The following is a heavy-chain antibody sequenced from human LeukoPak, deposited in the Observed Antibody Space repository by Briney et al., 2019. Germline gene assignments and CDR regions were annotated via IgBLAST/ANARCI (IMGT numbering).Heavy chain of an antibody. D-gene: IGHD5-18*01. CDR1: GVSISSGGYY. Sequence: PSQTLSLTCTVSGVSISSGGYYWSWIRQHPGKGLEWIGYIYYSGSTYYNPSLKSRVTISVDTSKNQFSLKLSSVTAADTAVYYCARDRGYSYGPFDYWGQGTLVTVSS. CDR2: IYYSGST. J-gene: IGHJ4*02. CDR3: ARDRGYSYGPFDY. V-gene: IGHV4-31*03.